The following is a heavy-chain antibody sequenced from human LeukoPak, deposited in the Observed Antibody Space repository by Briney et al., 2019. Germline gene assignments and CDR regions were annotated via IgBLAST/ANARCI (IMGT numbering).Heavy chain of an antibody. Sequence: GASVKVSCKASGGTFSSYAISWVRQAPGQGLEWMGGIIPIFGTANYAQKLQGRVTITADKSTSTAYMELSSLRSEDTAVYYCARGRSGGEPLYYFDYWGQGTLVTVSS. CDR1: GGTFSSYA. J-gene: IGHJ4*02. D-gene: IGHD3-16*01. V-gene: IGHV1-69*06. CDR2: IIPIFGTA. CDR3: ARGRSGGEPLYYFDY.